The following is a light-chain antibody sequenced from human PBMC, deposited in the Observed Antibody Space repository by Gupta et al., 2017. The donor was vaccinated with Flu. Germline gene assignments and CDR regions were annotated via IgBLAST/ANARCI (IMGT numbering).Light chain of an antibody. CDR2: DAS. CDR3: QQYDNLPLT. J-gene: IGKJ4*01. Sequence: IKMTKSPSSLPASVGDRVTITCRASQDIRNYLSWFQQKPGKAPKLLIFDASDLQAGVPSRFSGGGSGTGFTLSISSLQPEDIATYYCQQYDNLPLTFGGGTKVEI. CDR1: QDIRNY. V-gene: IGKV1-33*01.